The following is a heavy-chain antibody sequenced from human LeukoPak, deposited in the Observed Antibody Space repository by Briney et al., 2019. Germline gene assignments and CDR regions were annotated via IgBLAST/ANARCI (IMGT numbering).Heavy chain of an antibody. CDR1: GFTFSTYW. Sequence: GGSLRLSCAASGFTFSTYWMHWVRQAPGKGLVWVSRINSDGSSTDYPDSVKGRFTISRDNSKNTLYLQMNSLRAEDTAVYYCAKVGFSEMEWLLYSDHWGQGTLVTVSS. CDR3: AKVGFSEMEWLLYSDH. CDR2: INSDGSST. D-gene: IGHD3-3*01. V-gene: IGHV3-74*01. J-gene: IGHJ4*02.